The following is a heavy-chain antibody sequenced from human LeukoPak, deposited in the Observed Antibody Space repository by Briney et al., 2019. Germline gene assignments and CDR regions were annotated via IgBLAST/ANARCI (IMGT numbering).Heavy chain of an antibody. CDR1: GFTFSSYS. CDR2: ISSSSSTI. Sequence: GGSLRLSCAASGFTFSSYSMNWVRQAPGKGLEWVSYISSSSSTIYYADSVKGRFTISRDNAKNSLYLQMNSLKAEDTAVYYCVRDSSSWGLFHYGLDVWGQGTTVTVSS. V-gene: IGHV3-48*01. J-gene: IGHJ6*02. CDR3: VRDSSSWGLFHYGLDV. D-gene: IGHD6-13*01.